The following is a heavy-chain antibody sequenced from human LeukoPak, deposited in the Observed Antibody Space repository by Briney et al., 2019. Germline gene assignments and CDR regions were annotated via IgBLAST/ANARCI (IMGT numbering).Heavy chain of an antibody. CDR3: ARGGYGHNMDV. V-gene: IGHV3-23*01. Sequence: GGSLRLSCAASGFTFSTFAMSWVRQAPGMGLEWVSALSAGVTHYADSVRGRFTVSRDNAKNTVYLQMSSLRAEDTAVYYCARGGYGHNMDVWGEGTTVTVSS. CDR1: GFTFSTFA. CDR2: LSAGVT. D-gene: IGHD3-10*01. J-gene: IGHJ6*03.